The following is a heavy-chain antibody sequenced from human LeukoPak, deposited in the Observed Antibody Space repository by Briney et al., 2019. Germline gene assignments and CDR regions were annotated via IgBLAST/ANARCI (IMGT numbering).Heavy chain of an antibody. J-gene: IGHJ5*02. Sequence: SETLSLTCTVSGGSISSSSYYWGWIRQPPGKGLEWIGSIYYSGNTYYDPSLKSRVTISVDTSKNQFSLKLSSVTAADTAVYYCARHLSSWGPEWFDPWGQGTLVTVSS. D-gene: IGHD6-13*01. CDR3: ARHLSSWGPEWFDP. CDR2: IYYSGNT. CDR1: GGSISSSSYY. V-gene: IGHV4-39*01.